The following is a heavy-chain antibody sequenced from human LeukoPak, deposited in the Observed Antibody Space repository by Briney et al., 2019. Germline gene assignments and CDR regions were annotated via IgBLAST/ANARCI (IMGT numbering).Heavy chain of an antibody. CDR1: GFTFSNYA. D-gene: IGHD1-26*01. CDR2: LSSSGGRT. Sequence: GGSLRLSCAASGFTFSNYAMTWVRQAPGKGLEWVSTLSSSGGRTYSADSVKGQFTISRDNSKNTLYLEVDRLRAEDTAIYYCAKHTQYTGTYYAIDYWGQGTLVIVSS. CDR3: AKHTQYTGTYYAIDY. J-gene: IGHJ4*02. V-gene: IGHV3-23*01.